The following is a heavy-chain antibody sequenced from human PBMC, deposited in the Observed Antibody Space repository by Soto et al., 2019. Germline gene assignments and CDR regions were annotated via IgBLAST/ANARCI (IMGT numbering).Heavy chain of an antibody. CDR1: GYTFTGYY. Sequence: ASVKVSCKASGYTFTGYYMHWVRQAPGQGLEWMGWINPNSGGTNYAQKFQGWVTMTRDTSISTAYMELSRLRSDDTAVYYCARDQGPPKCGGSCYTFDYWGQGTLVTVSS. J-gene: IGHJ4*02. CDR2: INPNSGGT. D-gene: IGHD2-15*01. CDR3: ARDQGPPKCGGSCYTFDY. V-gene: IGHV1-2*04.